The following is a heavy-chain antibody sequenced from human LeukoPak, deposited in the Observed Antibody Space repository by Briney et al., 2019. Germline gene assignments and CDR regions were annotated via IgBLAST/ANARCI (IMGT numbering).Heavy chain of an antibody. Sequence: ASVKVSCKASGYTFTSYYMHWVRQAPGPGLEWMGIINPSGGSTSYAQTFPGRVGMTRDTSTSTVYMELSSLRSEDTAVYYCARERIQLWPRSADAFDIWGQGTMVTVSS. V-gene: IGHV1-46*01. CDR3: ARERIQLWPRSADAFDI. CDR1: GYTFTSYY. CDR2: INPSGGST. D-gene: IGHD5-18*01. J-gene: IGHJ3*02.